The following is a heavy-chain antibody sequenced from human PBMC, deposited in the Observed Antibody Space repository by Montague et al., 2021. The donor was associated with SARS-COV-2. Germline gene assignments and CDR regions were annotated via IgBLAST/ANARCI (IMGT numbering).Heavy chain of an antibody. CDR1: GGSFSGYY. J-gene: IGHJ5*02. V-gene: IGHV4-34*01. CDR2: VYSRGST. CDR3: ARHIVTMVRGGHIPMEGWFDP. D-gene: IGHD3-10*01. Sequence: SETLSLTCAVYGGSFSGYYWSWIRQPPGKGLEWVGSVYSRGSTYXXPSLKSQVTISVDTSKNQFSLKLTSVTAADTAVYYCARHIVTMVRGGHIPMEGWFDPWGQGTLVTVSS.